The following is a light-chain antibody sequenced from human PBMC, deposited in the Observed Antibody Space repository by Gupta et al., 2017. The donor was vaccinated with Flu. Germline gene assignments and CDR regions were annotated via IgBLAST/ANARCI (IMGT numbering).Light chain of an antibody. CDR1: NIGSKS. CDR2: DGG. Sequence: SYVLTQPPSVSVAPGQTARITCGGSNIGSKSVHWYQQKPVQAPVLVVFDGGDRPSGIPERFSGSKSANTATLTISGVEAGDEADCYCQVWDTSRDHPVFGGGTKLTVL. CDR3: QVWDTSRDHPV. V-gene: IGLV3-21*02. J-gene: IGLJ3*02.